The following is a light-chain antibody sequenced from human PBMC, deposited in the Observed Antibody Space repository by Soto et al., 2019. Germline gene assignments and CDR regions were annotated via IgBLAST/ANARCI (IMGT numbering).Light chain of an antibody. J-gene: IGKJ2*01. CDR2: GTS. CDR3: QQYGRSPL. CDR1: RGVGTSY. V-gene: IGKV3-20*01. Sequence: ENVLTQSPGTLSLSPGETASLSCRASRGVGTSYLAWYQQKPGQAPRLLLYGTSNRATGIPDRFSGSGSGTDFTLTISGLEPEDCAVYFCQQYGRSPLFGQGTKLEIK.